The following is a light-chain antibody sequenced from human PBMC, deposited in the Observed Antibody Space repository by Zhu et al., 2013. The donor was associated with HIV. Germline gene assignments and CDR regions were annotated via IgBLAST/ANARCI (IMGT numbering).Light chain of an antibody. CDR2: DDS. CDR3: QVWDSRSDHVV. V-gene: IGLV3-21*04. Sequence: SYELTQPPSVSVAPGKTASITCGGNNIGSKSVHWYQQKPGQAPVLVIFDDSDRPSGIPERFSGSNSGNTATLTISRVEAGDEADYYCQVWDSRSDHVVFGGGTKLTVL. J-gene: IGLJ3*02. CDR1: NIGSKS.